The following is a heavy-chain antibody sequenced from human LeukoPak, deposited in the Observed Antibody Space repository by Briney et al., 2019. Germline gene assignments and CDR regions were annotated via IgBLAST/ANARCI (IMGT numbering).Heavy chain of an antibody. J-gene: IGHJ4*02. D-gene: IGHD5-18*01. CDR1: GYTFTGYY. CDR3: ARASGYSIQALRY. V-gene: IGHV1-2*02. Sequence: ASVKVSCKASGYTFTGYYIHWVRQAPGQGLEWMGWINPNSGGTNYAQKFQGRVTMTRDTSISTAYMELSRLRSDDTAVYYCARASGYSIQALRYWGQGTLVTVSS. CDR2: INPNSGGT.